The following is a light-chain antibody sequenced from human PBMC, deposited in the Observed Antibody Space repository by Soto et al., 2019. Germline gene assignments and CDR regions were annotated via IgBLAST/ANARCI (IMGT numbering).Light chain of an antibody. Sequence: QSVLTQPASVSVSPGHSITISCTGTSSDVGGYNYVSWYQHHPGKAPKLIIYDVTNRPSGVSNPFSGSKSGNTASLTISGLQPEDEADYYCSSYTTSNTRQIVFGTGTKVTVL. CDR3: SSYTTSNTRQIV. CDR1: SSDVGGYNY. V-gene: IGLV2-14*03. CDR2: DVT. J-gene: IGLJ1*01.